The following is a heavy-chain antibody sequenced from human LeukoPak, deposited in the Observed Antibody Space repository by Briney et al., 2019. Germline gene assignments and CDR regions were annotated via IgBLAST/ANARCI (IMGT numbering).Heavy chain of an antibody. CDR2: INHSGST. Sequence: PSETLSLTCAVYGGSFSGYYWSWIRQPPGKGLEWIGEINHSGSTNYNPSLKSRVTISVDTSKNQFSLKLSSVTAADTAVYYCARGPCSSTSCSTGWFDPWGQGTLVTVSS. CDR3: ARGPCSSTSCSTGWFDP. V-gene: IGHV4-34*01. CDR1: GGSFSGYY. J-gene: IGHJ5*02. D-gene: IGHD2-2*01.